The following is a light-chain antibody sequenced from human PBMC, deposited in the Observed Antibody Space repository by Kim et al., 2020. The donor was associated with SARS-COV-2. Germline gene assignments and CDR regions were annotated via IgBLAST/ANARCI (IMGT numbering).Light chain of an antibody. Sequence: VSPGQKASISCSGGKLGDKYACWYQQKPGQSPVLVIYKDRKRPSGILERFSGSNSGNTATLTISGTQAMDEADYYCQAWNSSTRVFGGGTQLTVL. CDR3: QAWNSSTRV. J-gene: IGLJ2*01. V-gene: IGLV3-1*01. CDR2: KDR. CDR1: KLGDKY.